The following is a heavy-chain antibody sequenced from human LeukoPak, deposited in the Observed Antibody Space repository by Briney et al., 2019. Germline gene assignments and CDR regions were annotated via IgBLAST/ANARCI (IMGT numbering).Heavy chain of an antibody. CDR1: GFTFSNYA. D-gene: IGHD2-21*02. CDR3: AKDSGVVVTAIPNY. CDR2: ISGRGGST. Sequence: PGGSLRLSCAASGFTFSNYAMIWVRQAPGKGLEWVSSISGRGGSTYYAGSVKGRFTISRDNSKNTLSLQMDSLRSEDTAVCYCAKDSGVVVTAIPNYWGQGALVTVSS. V-gene: IGHV3-23*01. J-gene: IGHJ4*02.